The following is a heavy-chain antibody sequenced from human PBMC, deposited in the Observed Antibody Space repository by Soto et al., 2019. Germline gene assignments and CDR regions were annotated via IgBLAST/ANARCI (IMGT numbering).Heavy chain of an antibody. V-gene: IGHV3-23*01. CDR3: AKVYDFWSGYSFDY. CDR1: GFTFSSYA. D-gene: IGHD3-3*01. J-gene: IGHJ4*02. CDR2: ISGSGGST. Sequence: GGSLRLSCAASGFTFSSYAISWVRQAPGKGLEWVSAISGSGGSTYYADSVKGRFTISRDNSKNTLYLQMNSLRAEDTAVYYCAKVYDFWSGYSFDYWGQGTLVTVSS.